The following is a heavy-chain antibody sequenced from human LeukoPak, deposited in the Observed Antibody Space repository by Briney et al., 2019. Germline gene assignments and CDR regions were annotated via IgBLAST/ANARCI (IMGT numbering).Heavy chain of an antibody. Sequence: PGGSLRLSCAASGFTFSSYWMSWVRQAPGTGLEWVSSISSSSSHIYYADSVKGRFTISRDNAKNSLYLQMNSLRAEDTAVYYCAREVTTGHYYFDYWGQGTLVTVSS. V-gene: IGHV3-21*01. CDR3: AREVTTGHYYFDY. D-gene: IGHD1-14*01. J-gene: IGHJ4*02. CDR1: GFTFSSYW. CDR2: ISSSSSHI.